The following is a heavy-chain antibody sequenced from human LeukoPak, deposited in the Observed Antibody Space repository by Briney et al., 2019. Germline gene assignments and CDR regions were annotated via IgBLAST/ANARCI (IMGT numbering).Heavy chain of an antibody. J-gene: IGHJ4*02. Sequence: AASVKVSCKASGYTFTSYGISWVRQAPGQGLEWMGWISAYNGNTNYAQKLQGRVTMTTDTSTSTAYMELSSLRSEDTAVYYCARAAYDILTGYLPDDYWGQGTLVTVSS. D-gene: IGHD3-9*01. CDR2: ISAYNGNT. CDR1: GYTFTSYG. V-gene: IGHV1-18*01. CDR3: ARAAYDILTGYLPDDY.